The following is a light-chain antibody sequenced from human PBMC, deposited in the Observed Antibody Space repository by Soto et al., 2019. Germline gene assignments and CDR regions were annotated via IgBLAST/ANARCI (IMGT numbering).Light chain of an antibody. J-gene: IGLJ1*01. V-gene: IGLV2-14*03. CDR1: SSDVGGYNY. Sequence: QSVLTQPASVSGSPGQSIAISCTGTSSDVGGYNYVSWYQQHPGKAPKLMIYDVSSRPSGVSNRFSGSKSGNTASLTISGLQAEDEADYYCSSYADSMSNVFGTGTKVTVL. CDR3: SSYADSMSNV. CDR2: DVS.